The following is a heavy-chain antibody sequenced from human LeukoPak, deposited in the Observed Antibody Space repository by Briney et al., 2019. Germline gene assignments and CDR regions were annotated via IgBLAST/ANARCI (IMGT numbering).Heavy chain of an antibody. D-gene: IGHD5/OR15-5a*01. CDR1: GGSIRSGGYY. Sequence: ASETLSLTCTVSGGSIRSGGYYWSWIRQLPGKGLEWIGNIFYSGNTHYNPSLKSRVTISVDTSKNQFSLKLSSVTAADTAVYYCAKSAPGYSVYDLGASDYWGQGTLVTVSS. V-gene: IGHV4-31*03. CDR3: AKSAPGYSVYDLGASDY. J-gene: IGHJ4*02. CDR2: IFYSGNT.